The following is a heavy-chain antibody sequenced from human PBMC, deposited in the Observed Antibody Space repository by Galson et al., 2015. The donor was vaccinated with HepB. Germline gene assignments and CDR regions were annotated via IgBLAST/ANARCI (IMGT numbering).Heavy chain of an antibody. CDR3: ANGGNWDSRYFDN. CDR2: ISGDTAKI. D-gene: IGHD7-27*01. J-gene: IGHJ4*02. CDR1: GFTFSTYA. Sequence: SLRLSCAASGFTFSTYAMNWVRQAPGKGLEWVSVISGDTAKIFHADSVKGRFTISRDNSMNTVYLQMDSLRAEDTAVYYCANGGNWDSRYFDNWSQGSLVTVSS. V-gene: IGHV3-23*01.